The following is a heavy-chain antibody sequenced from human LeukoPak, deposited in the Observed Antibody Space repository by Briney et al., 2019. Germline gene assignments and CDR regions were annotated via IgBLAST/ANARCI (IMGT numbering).Heavy chain of an antibody. Sequence: SQTLSLTCAVPGGSISSGGYSWSWIRQPPGKGLEWIGYIYHSGSTYYNPSLKSRVTISGDASKSQFSLKLSSVTAADTAVYYCANSGLLRDPFDYWGQGTLVTVSS. V-gene: IGHV4-30-2*01. CDR2: IYHSGST. J-gene: IGHJ4*02. CDR1: GGSISSGGYS. CDR3: ANSGLLRDPFDY. D-gene: IGHD1-26*01.